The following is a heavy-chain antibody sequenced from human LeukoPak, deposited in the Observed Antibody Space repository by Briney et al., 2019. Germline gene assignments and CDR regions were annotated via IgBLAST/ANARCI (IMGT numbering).Heavy chain of an antibody. J-gene: IGHJ4*02. D-gene: IGHD5-18*01. Sequence: PGTSLRLSCATSGFTFSHYAMHWVRQAPGKGLEWVAVIWNDGSDKYYGDSVKGRFTISRDNSKNTLYLQMNSLRAEDTAVYYCAKDRGSCITANGYWGQGTLVTVSS. CDR3: AKDRGSCITANGY. CDR1: GFTFSHYA. V-gene: IGHV3-33*06. CDR2: IWNDGSDK.